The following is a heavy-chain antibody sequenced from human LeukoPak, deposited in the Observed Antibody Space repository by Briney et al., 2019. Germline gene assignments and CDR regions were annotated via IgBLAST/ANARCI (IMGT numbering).Heavy chain of an antibody. CDR1: GFTLSTCG. CDR2: ISHDGNSK. V-gene: IGHV3-30*18. CDR3: AKDLYDNGWYNYFDP. J-gene: IGHJ5*02. Sequence: GGSLRLSCAAPGFTLSTCGMHWVRQAPGKGLEWVAMISHDGNSKLYAGFAKGRFTISREYSKNTLYQEMNSLRTEDTAVYHRAKDLYDNGWYNYFDPWGQGALVTVSS. D-gene: IGHD6-19*01.